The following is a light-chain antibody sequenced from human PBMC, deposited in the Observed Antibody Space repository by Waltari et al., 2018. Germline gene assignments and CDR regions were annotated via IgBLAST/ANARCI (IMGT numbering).Light chain of an antibody. V-gene: IGKV3-20*01. Sequence: IVLTQSQCTLSLSPGERATLSCRASQSVGTFLVWYQQKPGQAPRLLIQGASTRATGTPDRFSGSGSGTDFSLTISRLEPEDFAMYYCQHYVRLPVTFGQGTKVEI. CDR3: QHYVRLPVT. CDR2: GAS. CDR1: QSVGTF. J-gene: IGKJ1*01.